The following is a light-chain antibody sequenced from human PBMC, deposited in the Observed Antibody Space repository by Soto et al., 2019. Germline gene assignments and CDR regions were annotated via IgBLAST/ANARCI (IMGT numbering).Light chain of an antibody. CDR3: SSYAGSNHEGRV. V-gene: IGLV2-8*01. Sequence: QSALTQPPSASGSPGQSVTISCTGTSSDVGGYNYVSWYQQHPGKAPKLMIYEVSKRPSGVPDRFSGSKSGNTASLTVSGLQAEDEADYYCSSYAGSNHEGRVFGGGTKLTVL. J-gene: IGLJ2*01. CDR2: EVS. CDR1: SSDVGGYNY.